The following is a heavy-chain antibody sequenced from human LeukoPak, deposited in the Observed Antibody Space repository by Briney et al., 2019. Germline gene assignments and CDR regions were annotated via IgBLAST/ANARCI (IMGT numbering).Heavy chain of an antibody. CDR1: GGSISSSSYY. CDR2: IYYSGST. D-gene: IGHD3-3*01. Sequence: SETLSLTCTVSGGSISSSSYYWGWIRQPPGKGLEWIGSIYYSGSTYYNPSLKSRVTISVDTSKNQFSLQLNSVTPEDTAVYYCAREEYYDFFGFFDYWGQGTLVTVSS. V-gene: IGHV4-39*02. J-gene: IGHJ4*02. CDR3: AREEYYDFFGFFDY.